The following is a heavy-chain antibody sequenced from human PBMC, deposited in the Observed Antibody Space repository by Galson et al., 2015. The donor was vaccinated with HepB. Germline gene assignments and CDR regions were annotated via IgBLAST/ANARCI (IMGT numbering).Heavy chain of an antibody. CDR2: ISGSGDNT. V-gene: IGHV3-23*01. D-gene: IGHD2-15*01. CDR1: GFTFSSYA. Sequence: SLRLSCAASGFTFSSYAMSWVRQAPGKGLEWVSDISGSGDNTNYADSVTGRFTISRDNSRNTLYLQMNTLRAEDTAVYYCVKYHARPLCSGGNCYFVYWGQGTLVTVSS. J-gene: IGHJ4*02. CDR3: VKYHARPLCSGGNCYFVY.